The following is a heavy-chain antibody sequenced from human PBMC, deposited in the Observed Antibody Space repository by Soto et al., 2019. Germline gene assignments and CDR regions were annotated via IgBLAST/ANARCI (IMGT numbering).Heavy chain of an antibody. CDR2: ISGSGGST. CDR3: ARKGYCSSTSCRKSDNWFDP. CDR1: GFTFSSYA. J-gene: IGHJ5*02. Sequence: GGSLRLSCAASGFTFSSYAMSWVRQAPGKGLEWVSAISGSGGSTYYADSVKGRFTISRDNSKNTLYLQMNSLRAEDTAVYYCARKGYCSSTSCRKSDNWFDPWGQGTLVTVSS. V-gene: IGHV3-23*01. D-gene: IGHD2-2*01.